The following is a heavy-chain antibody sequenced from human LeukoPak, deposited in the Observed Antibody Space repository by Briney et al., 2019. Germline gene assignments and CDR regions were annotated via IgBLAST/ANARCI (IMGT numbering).Heavy chain of an antibody. CDR3: ANHRTPDRYHWNFFDY. D-gene: IGHD1-20*01. CDR2: IWYDGNNK. J-gene: IGHJ4*02. V-gene: IGHV3-33*06. Sequence: PGGSLRLSCAASGFTFSSFGMHWVRQAPGKGLEWVAVIWYDGNNKYYADSVKDRFTISRDNSKNTLYLQMNCLRANDTAIYYCANHRTPDRYHWNFFDYWGQGTLVTVSS. CDR1: GFTFSSFG.